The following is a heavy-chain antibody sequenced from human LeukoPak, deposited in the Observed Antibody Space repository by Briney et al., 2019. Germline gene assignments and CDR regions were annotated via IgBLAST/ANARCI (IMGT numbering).Heavy chain of an antibody. J-gene: IGHJ3*02. CDR1: GFTFSSYA. D-gene: IGHD3-10*01. Sequence: GGSLRLSCAASGFTFSSYAMHWVRQAPGKGLEWVAVISYDGSNKYYADSVKGRFTISRDNSKNTLYLQMNSLRAEDTAVYYCARPRRGSDAFDIWGQGTMVTVSS. CDR3: ARPRRGSDAFDI. CDR2: ISYDGSNK. V-gene: IGHV3-30-3*01.